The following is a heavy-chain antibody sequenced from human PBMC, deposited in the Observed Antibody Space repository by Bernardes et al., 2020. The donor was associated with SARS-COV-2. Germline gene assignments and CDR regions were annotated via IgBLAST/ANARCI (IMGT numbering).Heavy chain of an antibody. D-gene: IGHD3-3*01. J-gene: IGHJ4*02. V-gene: IGHV4-34*01. Sequence: SETLSLTCAVYGGAFMGCSWTWIRQPPGKGLEWIGEINRSGNTNYNPSLKSRVTISVDTSKNQFSLRLYSVTGADTAVYYCARGSLQFLFTQRYFFDHWGQGTLVTVSS. CDR1: GGAFMGCS. CDR3: ARGSLQFLFTQRYFFDH. CDR2: INRSGNT.